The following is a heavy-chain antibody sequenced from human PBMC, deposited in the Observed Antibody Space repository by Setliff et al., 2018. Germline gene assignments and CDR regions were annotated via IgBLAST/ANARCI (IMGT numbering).Heavy chain of an antibody. D-gene: IGHD2-8*01. J-gene: IGHJ4*02. CDR2: YSPYNGKT. V-gene: IGHV1-18*01. CDR3: ARLVRYCTKIACQRLSGAEH. CDR1: GSTFTDSI. Sequence: ASVKVSCKASGSTFTDSIVNWVRQAPGQGLEWVGWYSPYNGKTYSAQKFQGRVTLSTDTSTTTAYMELRSLTSGDTAIYFCARLVRYCTKIACQRLSGAEHWGQGTLVTVSS.